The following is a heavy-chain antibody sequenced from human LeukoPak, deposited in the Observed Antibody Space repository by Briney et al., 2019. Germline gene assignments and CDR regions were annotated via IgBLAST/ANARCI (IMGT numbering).Heavy chain of an antibody. D-gene: IGHD1-26*01. V-gene: IGHV1-8*02. CDR1: GYTVTSYN. J-gene: IGHJ4*02. CDR3: ARGLVGASVDFDY. Sequence: ASVKVSCKSSGYTVTSYNINWERPVTGQGLEWMGWMNPNSGNTGYAQKFQGRVTMTRNTSISTAYMELSSLRSEDTAVYYCARGLVGASVDFDYWGQGTLVTVSS. CDR2: MNPNSGNT.